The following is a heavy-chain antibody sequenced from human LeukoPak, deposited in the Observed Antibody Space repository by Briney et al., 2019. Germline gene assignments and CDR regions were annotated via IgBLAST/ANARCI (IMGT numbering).Heavy chain of an antibody. D-gene: IGHD3-9*01. CDR1: GGSISTFY. CDR2: IYYSGST. Sequence: SETLSLTCTVSGGSISTFYWSWIRQPPGKGLEWIGYIYYSGSTNYNPSLKSRLTISVDTSKNQFSLKLSSVTAADTAVYYCARRPRNDILTGTPFDYWGQGILVTVSS. V-gene: IGHV4-59*01. J-gene: IGHJ4*02. CDR3: ARRPRNDILTGTPFDY.